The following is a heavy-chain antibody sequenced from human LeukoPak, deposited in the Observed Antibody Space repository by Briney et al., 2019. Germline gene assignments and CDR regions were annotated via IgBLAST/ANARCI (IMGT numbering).Heavy chain of an antibody. V-gene: IGHV3-23*01. D-gene: IGHD3-22*01. J-gene: IGHJ4*02. CDR3: AKRGVVIRVILVGFHKEAYYFDS. CDR1: GITLSNYG. Sequence: GGSLRLSCAVSGITLSNYGMSWVRQAPGKGLEWVAGISGSGGSTSYADSVKGRLTISRDNPRNTLYLQMNSLRAEDTAVYFCAKRGVVIRVILVGFHKEAYYFDSWGQGALVTVSS. CDR2: ISGSGGST.